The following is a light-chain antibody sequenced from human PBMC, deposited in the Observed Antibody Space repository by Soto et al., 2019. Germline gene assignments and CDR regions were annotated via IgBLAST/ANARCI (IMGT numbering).Light chain of an antibody. V-gene: IGKV1-5*03. Sequence: DIQIAQTPSTSSGSVGYRVAITCRASQTISSWLAWYQQKPGKAPKLLIYKASTLKSGVPSRFSGSGSGTEFTLTISSLQPDDFATYYCQHYNSYSEAFGQGTKVDIK. CDR2: KAS. CDR1: QTISSW. J-gene: IGKJ1*01. CDR3: QHYNSYSEA.